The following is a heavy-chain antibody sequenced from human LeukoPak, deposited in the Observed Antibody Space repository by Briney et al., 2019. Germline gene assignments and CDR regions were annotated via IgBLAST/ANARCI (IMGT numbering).Heavy chain of an antibody. D-gene: IGHD2-2*02. V-gene: IGHV1-2*02. CDR1: GYTFTGHY. J-gene: IGHJ6*03. CDR3: ARGVYCTSTSCYSGLGYYYYYMDV. CDR2: INPNSGDA. Sequence: ASVKVSCKASGYTFTGHYLHWVRQAPGQGLEWMGWINPNSGDANYPQKFQGRVTVTRDTSITTAYMELSRLTSADTAVYYCARGVYCTSTSCYSGLGYYYYYMDVWGKGTTVTVSS.